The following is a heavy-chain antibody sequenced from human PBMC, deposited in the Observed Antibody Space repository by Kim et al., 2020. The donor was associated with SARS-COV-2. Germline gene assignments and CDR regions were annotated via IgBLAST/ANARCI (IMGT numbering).Heavy chain of an antibody. J-gene: IGHJ4*02. D-gene: IGHD2-15*01. CDR2: IKSKTDGGTT. Sequence: GGSLRLSCAASGFTFSNAWMSWVRQAPGKGLEWVGRIKSKTDGGTTDYAAPVKGRFTISRDDSKNTLYLQMNSLKTEDTAVYYCTTEPGRYCSGGSCHGMDYWGQGTLVTVSS. V-gene: IGHV3-15*01. CDR1: GFTFSNAW. CDR3: TTEPGRYCSGGSCHGMDY.